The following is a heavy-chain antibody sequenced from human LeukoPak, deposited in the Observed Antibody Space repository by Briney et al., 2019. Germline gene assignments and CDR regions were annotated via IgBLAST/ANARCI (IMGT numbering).Heavy chain of an antibody. D-gene: IGHD1-1*01. CDR3: ARRAYSAAYWKHFDY. CDR2: IYYHENT. Sequence: SGTLSLTCTVSGGSISSSSDYWGWIRQVPGKGLEWIGSIYYHENTYYNSSLKSRVTISVDTSKNQFSLKLNSVTAADTAVYFCARRAYSAAYWKHFDYWGQGILVTVSS. V-gene: IGHV4-39*01. CDR1: GGSISSSSDY. J-gene: IGHJ4*02.